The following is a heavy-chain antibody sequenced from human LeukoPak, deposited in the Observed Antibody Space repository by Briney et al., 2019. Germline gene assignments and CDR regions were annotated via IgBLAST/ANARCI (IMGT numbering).Heavy chain of an antibody. CDR2: ISSSSSYI. CDR3: ARDRAMVRGVPDY. V-gene: IGHV3-21*01. Sequence: PGGSLRLSCAASGFTFSSYSMNWVRQAPGKGLEWVSSISSSSSYIYYADSVKGRFIISRDNAKNSLYLQMNSLRAEDTAVYYCARDRAMVRGVPDYWGQGTLVTVSS. D-gene: IGHD3-10*01. J-gene: IGHJ4*02. CDR1: GFTFSSYS.